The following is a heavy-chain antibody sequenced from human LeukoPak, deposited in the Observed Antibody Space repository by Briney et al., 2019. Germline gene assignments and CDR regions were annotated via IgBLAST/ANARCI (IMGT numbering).Heavy chain of an antibody. CDR1: GNYW. V-gene: IGHV3-74*01. Sequence: GGSLRLSCAASGNYWMHWVRQPPGKGLMWVSQISTDGSQTFYADSVKGRFTISRDNAQNTLFLQMDSLRPEDTAVYYCVRSLRSADFWGQGTLVTVSS. CDR2: ISTDGSQT. CDR3: VRSLRSADF. J-gene: IGHJ4*02.